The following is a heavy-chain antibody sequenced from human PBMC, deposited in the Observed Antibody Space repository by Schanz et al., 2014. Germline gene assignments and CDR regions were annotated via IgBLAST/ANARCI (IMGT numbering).Heavy chain of an antibody. Sequence: QVQLVQSAPEVKKPGASVKVSCKASGYSFTTYGLNWVRQAPGQGLEWMGWMNSKTGNTGYAQRFQGRVTMTSNTSTTTAYMDLSSVSSGDTAVDYCTKGREFERWGQGTLVTVSS. CDR3: TKGREFER. J-gene: IGHJ5*02. CDR2: MNSKTGNT. CDR1: GYSFTTYG. V-gene: IGHV1-8*02.